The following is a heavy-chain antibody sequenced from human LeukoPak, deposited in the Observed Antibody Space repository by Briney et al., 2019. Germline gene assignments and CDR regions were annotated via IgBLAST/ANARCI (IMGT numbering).Heavy chain of an antibody. V-gene: IGHV3-30*03. CDR1: GFTFSIHG. D-gene: IGHD3-22*01. CDR3: ARVRVSDSSAYHPLDY. CDR2: MSYDGGNK. Sequence: QTGGSLRLSCAASGFTFSIHGMNWVRQAPGKGLEWVAVMSYDGGNKNYADSVKGRFTISRDNSKNTLYLQMNSLRTEDTAVYSCARVRVSDSSAYHPLDYWGQGTLVTVSS. J-gene: IGHJ4*02.